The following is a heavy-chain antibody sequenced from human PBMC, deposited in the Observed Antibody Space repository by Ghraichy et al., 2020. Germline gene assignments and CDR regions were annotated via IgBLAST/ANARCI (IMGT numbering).Heavy chain of an antibody. J-gene: IGHJ6*02. CDR1: GFTFTNPW. CDR3: ARDRQTSL. Sequence: GGSLRLSCAASGFTFTNPWMTWVRQAPGKGLEWVANIKPDGTEGFYVDSVRGRFTISRDNAKNSLFLQMNSLRVEDTAVYYCARDRQTSLWGQGTTVTVSS. V-gene: IGHV3-7*04. CDR2: IKPDGTEG. D-gene: IGHD6-6*01.